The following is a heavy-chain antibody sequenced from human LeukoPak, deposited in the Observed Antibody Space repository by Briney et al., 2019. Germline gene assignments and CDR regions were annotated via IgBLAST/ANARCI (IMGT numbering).Heavy chain of an antibody. Sequence: PGGSLRLSCAASGFTFSSYEMNWVRQAPGKGLEWVSYISSSGSTIYYADSVKGRFTISRDNAKNSLYLQMNSLRAEDTAVYYCARASTVTRFYYYYYMDVWGKGTTVTISS. CDR2: ISSSGSTI. CDR3: ARASTVTRFYYYYYMDV. D-gene: IGHD4-17*01. J-gene: IGHJ6*03. V-gene: IGHV3-48*03. CDR1: GFTFSSYE.